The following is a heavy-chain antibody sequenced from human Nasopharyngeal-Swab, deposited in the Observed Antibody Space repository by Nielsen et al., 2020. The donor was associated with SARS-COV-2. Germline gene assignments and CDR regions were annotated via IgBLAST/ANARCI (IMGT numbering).Heavy chain of an antibody. D-gene: IGHD3-10*01. Sequence: GGSLRLSCEASGFTFTSYAMHWVRQAPGKGLAWVAVISYDGSNKYYADSVKGRFTISRDNSKNTLYLQMNSLRAEDTAVYYCARDRGSGSYSYYFDYWGQGTLVTVSS. V-gene: IGHV3-30*04. J-gene: IGHJ4*02. CDR2: ISYDGSNK. CDR1: GFTFTSYA. CDR3: ARDRGSGSYSYYFDY.